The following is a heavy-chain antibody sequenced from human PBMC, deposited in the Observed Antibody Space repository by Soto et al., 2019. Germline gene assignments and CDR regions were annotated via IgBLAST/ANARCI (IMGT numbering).Heavy chain of an antibody. Sequence: QVQLQESGPGLVKPSQTLSLTCTVSGGSIRSGGYYWSLIRQHPGKGLEWIGYIYYSGSTYYNPSLKGRVTIPVDKSKNQFSLKLSSVTAASTAVYYCARDRDYDLWSGYSPYVDDRDDIWGQGTMVTVSS. CDR2: IYYSGST. J-gene: IGHJ3*02. V-gene: IGHV4-31*03. CDR3: ARDRDYDLWSGYSPYVDDRDDI. D-gene: IGHD3-3*01. CDR1: GGSIRSGGYY.